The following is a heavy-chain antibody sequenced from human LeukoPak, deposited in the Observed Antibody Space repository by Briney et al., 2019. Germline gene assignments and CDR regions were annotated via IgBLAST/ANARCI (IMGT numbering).Heavy chain of an antibody. D-gene: IGHD5-18*01. CDR2: INPNSGGT. J-gene: IGHJ4*02. CDR3: ARDSPAMDPGGIDY. V-gene: IGHV1-2*02. CDR1: GYTFTGYY. Sequence: ASVKVSCKASGYTFTGYYMHWVRQAPGQGLEWMGWINPNSGGTNYAQKFQGRVTMTRDTSISTAYMELSRLRSDDTAVYYRARDSPAMDPGGIDYWGQGTLVTVSS.